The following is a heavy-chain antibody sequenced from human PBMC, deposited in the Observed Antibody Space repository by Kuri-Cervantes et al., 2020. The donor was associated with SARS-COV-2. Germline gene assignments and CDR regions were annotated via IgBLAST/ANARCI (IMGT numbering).Heavy chain of an antibody. V-gene: IGHV3-33*08. J-gene: IGHJ4*02. CDR2: IWYDGSNK. Sequence: GESLKISCAASGFTFSSYGMHWVRQAPGKGLGWVAVIWYDGSNKYYADSVKGRFTISRDNSKNTLYLQMNSLKTEDTAVYYCTTDVGDMIPGYWGQGTLVTVSS. CDR3: TTDVGDMIPGY. CDR1: GFTFSSYG. D-gene: IGHD2-15*01.